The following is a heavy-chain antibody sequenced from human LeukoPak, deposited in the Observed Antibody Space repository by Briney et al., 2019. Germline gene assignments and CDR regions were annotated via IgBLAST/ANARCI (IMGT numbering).Heavy chain of an antibody. Sequence: SETLSLTCTVSGGSISSNYWSWFRQPPGKGLEWIGYIYYSGDTHYNPSLMSRVTISVDSSKTQLSLNLNSVTAADTAVYYCARDTRWNAFNVWGQGTMVTVSS. V-gene: IGHV4-59*01. CDR1: GGSISSNY. D-gene: IGHD4-23*01. CDR2: IYYSGDT. CDR3: ARDTRWNAFNV. J-gene: IGHJ3*01.